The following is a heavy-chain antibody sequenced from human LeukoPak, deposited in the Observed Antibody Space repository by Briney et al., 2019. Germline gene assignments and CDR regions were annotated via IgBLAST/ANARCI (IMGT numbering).Heavy chain of an antibody. Sequence: PGGSLRLSCAASGFTFSTYSMNWVRQAPGKGLEWVSYIGGSSTTIYYADSVKGRFTIFRDNAKNSLYLQMSSLRDEDTALYYCARGRYSSGYPFDYWGQGTLVTVSS. CDR1: GFTFSTYS. CDR3: ARGRYSSGYPFDY. J-gene: IGHJ4*02. CDR2: IGGSSTTI. D-gene: IGHD6-19*01. V-gene: IGHV3-48*02.